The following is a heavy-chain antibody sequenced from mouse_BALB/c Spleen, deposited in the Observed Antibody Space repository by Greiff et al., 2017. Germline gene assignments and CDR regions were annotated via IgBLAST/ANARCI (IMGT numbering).Heavy chain of an antibody. V-gene: IGHV3-1*02. CDR1: GYSITSGYS. D-gene: IGHD1-1*01. CDR2: IHYSGST. Sequence: EVHLVESGPDLVKPSQSLSLTCTVTGYSITSGYSWHWIRQLPGNKLEWMGYIHYSGSTNYNPSLKSRISITRDTSNNQFFLQLNSVTTEDTATYYCARSEITTPEGFAYWGQGTLVTVSA. CDR3: ARSEITTPEGFAY. J-gene: IGHJ3*01.